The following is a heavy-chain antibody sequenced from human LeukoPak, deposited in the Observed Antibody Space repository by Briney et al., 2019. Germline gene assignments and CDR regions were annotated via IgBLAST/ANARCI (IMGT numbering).Heavy chain of an antibody. J-gene: IGHJ4*02. Sequence: VASVKVSCKASGYTFTSYDINWVRQATGQGLEWMGWMNPNSGNTGYAQKFQGRVTMTRNTSISTAYMELSSLRSEDTAVYYCARDHEEIAAAGTLFDYWGQGTLVTVSS. D-gene: IGHD6-13*01. CDR1: GYTFTSYD. V-gene: IGHV1-8*01. CDR2: MNPNSGNT. CDR3: ARDHEEIAAAGTLFDY.